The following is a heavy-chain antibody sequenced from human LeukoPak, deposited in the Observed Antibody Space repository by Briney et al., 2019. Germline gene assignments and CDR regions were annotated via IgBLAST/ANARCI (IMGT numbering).Heavy chain of an antibody. CDR1: GFTLSSYG. CDR3: AKVRAPRSAFDV. Sequence: GGSLRLSCVASGFTLSSYGMSWVRQAPGKGLEWDSTIASGGTTFYADSVKGRFTVSRDNSKNTLILQVNSLRAEDTAVYFCAKVRAPRSAFDVWGQGTMVTVSS. V-gene: IGHV3-23*01. J-gene: IGHJ3*01. CDR2: IASGGTT.